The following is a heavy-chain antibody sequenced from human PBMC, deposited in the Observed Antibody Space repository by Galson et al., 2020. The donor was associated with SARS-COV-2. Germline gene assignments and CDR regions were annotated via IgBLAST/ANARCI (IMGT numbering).Heavy chain of an antibody. J-gene: IGHJ4*02. CDR3: ARASDWNYLDY. V-gene: IGHV1-2*02. D-gene: IGHD3-9*01. CDR1: GYTFTAYY. CDR2: INRDHGGT. Sequence: ASVKVSCETSGYTFTAYYLHWVRQAPGRGLEWVGWINRDHGGTNYAPKFRGRVNMTRDTSTTTAFMELTGLTSDDTAMYYCARASDWNYLDYWGQGMLVTVSS.